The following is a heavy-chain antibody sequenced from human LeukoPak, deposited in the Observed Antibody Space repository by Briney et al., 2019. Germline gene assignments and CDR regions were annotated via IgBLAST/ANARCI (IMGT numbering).Heavy chain of an antibody. V-gene: IGHV1-46*01. J-gene: IGHJ5*02. CDR2: INPSGGST. CDR3: ARDPVRMLGYCSSTSRRSYNWFDP. CDR1: GYTFTSYY. D-gene: IGHD2-2*01. Sequence: ASVKVSCKASGYTFTSYYMHWVRQAPGQGLEWMGIINPSGGSTSYAQKFQGRVTMTRDTSTSTVYMELSSLRSEDTAVYYCARDPVRMLGYCSSTSRRSYNWFDPWGQGTLVTVSS.